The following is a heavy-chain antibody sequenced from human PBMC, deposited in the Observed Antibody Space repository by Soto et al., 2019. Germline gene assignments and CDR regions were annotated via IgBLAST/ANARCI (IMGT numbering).Heavy chain of an antibody. J-gene: IGHJ4*02. V-gene: IGHV3-23*01. CDR3: AKELFPIHQTLDVSIFKWGRETTTLRGFDY. Sequence: GGSLRLSCAASGFTFSSYAMSWVRQAPGKGLEWVSAISGSGGSTYYADSVKGRFTISRDNSKNTLYLQMNSLRAEDTAVYYCAKELFPIHQTLDVSIFKWGRETTTLRGFDYWGQGTLVTVSS. CDR1: GFTFSSYA. CDR2: ISGSGGST. D-gene: IGHD1-26*01.